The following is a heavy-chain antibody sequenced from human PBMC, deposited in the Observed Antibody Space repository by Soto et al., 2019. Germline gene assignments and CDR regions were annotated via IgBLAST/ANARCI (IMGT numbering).Heavy chain of an antibody. D-gene: IGHD3-10*01. CDR1: GGSFSGYY. CDR3: ARVEYYYGSGRKIDP. Sequence: PSETLSLTCAVYGGSFSGYYWSWIRQPPGKGLEWIGEINHSGSTNYNPSLKSRVTISVDTSKNQFSLKLSSVTAADTAVYYCARVEYYYGSGRKIDPWGQGTLVTVS. V-gene: IGHV4-34*01. J-gene: IGHJ5*02. CDR2: INHSGST.